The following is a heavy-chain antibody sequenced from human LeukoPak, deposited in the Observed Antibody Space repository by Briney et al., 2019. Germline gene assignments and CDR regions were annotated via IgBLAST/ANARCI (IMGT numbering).Heavy chain of an antibody. D-gene: IGHD5-24*01. CDR2: ITGSGATT. Sequence: PAGSLRLSCAASGFTFSGHGRNWVRQAPGKVLEWVSGITGSGATTYYADSMKGRFTSSRDNSKITLYLQMNSLRAEDTAVYYCAKDDNWLQFESWGQGTLVTVSS. CDR1: GFTFSGHG. J-gene: IGHJ5*01. V-gene: IGHV3-23*01. CDR3: AKDDNWLQFES.